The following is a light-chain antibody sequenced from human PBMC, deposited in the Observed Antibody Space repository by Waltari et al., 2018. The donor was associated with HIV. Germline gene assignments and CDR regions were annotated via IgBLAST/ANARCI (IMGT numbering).Light chain of an antibody. V-gene: IGLV1-44*01. CDR1: SSTIGRYT. CDR3: AAWDDSLNGWV. J-gene: IGLJ3*02. Sequence: QPVLTQQPLPSGTPGLGATISCVGSSSTIGRYTVNWYQPLPGTAPKLLIYSKNQRPSGIPDRFSGSKSGTSASLAISGLQSEDEADYYCAAWDDSLNGWVFGGGTKLTVL. CDR2: SKN.